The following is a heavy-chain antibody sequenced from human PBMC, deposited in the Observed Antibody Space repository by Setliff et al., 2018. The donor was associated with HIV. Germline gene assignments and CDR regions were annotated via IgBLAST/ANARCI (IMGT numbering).Heavy chain of an antibody. CDR2: INPNSGGT. D-gene: IGHD2-15*01. V-gene: IGHV1-2*02. Sequence: ASVKVSCKASGYTFTNYFMHWVRQAPGQGLEWMGWINPNSGGTKYAQNFQGRVTMTRDTSITTAYMDLSRLASDDTAVYYCARVTHTGRGLAYWGQGTLVTVSS. J-gene: IGHJ4*02. CDR1: GYTFTNYF. CDR3: ARVTHTGRGLAY.